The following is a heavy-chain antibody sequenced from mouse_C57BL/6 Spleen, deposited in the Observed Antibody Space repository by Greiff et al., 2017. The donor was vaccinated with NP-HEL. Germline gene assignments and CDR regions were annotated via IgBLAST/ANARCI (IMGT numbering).Heavy chain of an antibody. CDR3: AREGRWFDY. D-gene: IGHD2-3*01. Sequence: VQLQQSGPELVKPGASVKISCKASGYAFSSSWMNWVKQRPGKGLEWIGRIYPGDGDTNYNGKFKGKATLTADKSSSTAYMQLSSLTSEDSAVYFCAREGRWFDYWGQGTTLTVSS. CDR2: IYPGDGDT. CDR1: GYAFSSSW. V-gene: IGHV1-82*01. J-gene: IGHJ2*01.